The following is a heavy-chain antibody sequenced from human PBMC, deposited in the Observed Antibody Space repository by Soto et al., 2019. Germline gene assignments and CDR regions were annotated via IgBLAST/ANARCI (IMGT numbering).Heavy chain of an antibody. J-gene: IGHJ3*01. Sequence: QVQLVESGGGVVQPGTSLRLSCVATGFTFSNYGIHWVRQAPGRGLEWVAVIWHAGSQKYLADSVRGRFTISRDNSKNTVYLQMNSLRAEDTAVYYCEGRDDPFHVWGQGTMVTVSS. CDR3: EGRDDPFHV. V-gene: IGHV3-33*01. CDR2: IWHAGSQK. CDR1: GFTFSNYG.